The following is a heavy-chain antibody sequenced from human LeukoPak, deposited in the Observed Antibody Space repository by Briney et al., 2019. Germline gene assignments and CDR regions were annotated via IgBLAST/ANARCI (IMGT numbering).Heavy chain of an antibody. V-gene: IGHV1-8*01. CDR2: MNPNSGNT. D-gene: IGHD3-10*01. CDR3: ARGQMGITMVRGAPYYYYGMDV. CDR1: GYTFTSYD. Sequence: ASVKVSCKASGYTFTSYDINWVRQATGQGLEWMGWMNPNSGNTGYAQEFQGRVTMTRNTSISTAYMELSSLRSEDTAVYYCARGQMGITMVRGAPYYYYGMDVWGQGTTVTVSS. J-gene: IGHJ6*02.